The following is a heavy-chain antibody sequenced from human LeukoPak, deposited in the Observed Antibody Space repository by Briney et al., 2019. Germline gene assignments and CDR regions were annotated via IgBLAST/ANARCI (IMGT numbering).Heavy chain of an antibody. D-gene: IGHD1-26*01. CDR3: ARNRATSDY. CDR1: GFTFKNYR. V-gene: IGHV3-7*01. Sequence: GGSLRLSCTASGFTFKNYRMTWVRQAPGKGLEWVASMKDDGNEIQYVDSVKGRFTISRDNAKNSLYLQMNNLRAEDTAVYYCARNRATSDYWGQGTLVTVSS. J-gene: IGHJ4*02. CDR2: MKDDGNEI.